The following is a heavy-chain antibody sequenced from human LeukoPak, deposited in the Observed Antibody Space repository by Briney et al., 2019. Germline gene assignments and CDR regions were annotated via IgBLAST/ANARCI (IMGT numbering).Heavy chain of an antibody. CDR1: GXSISTYY. CDR2: IYYSGST. Sequence: PSETLSLTCTVSGXSISTYYWSWIRQPPGQGLEWIGYIYYSGSTKYNPSLKSRVTISLDRSKNQFSLKLRSVTAADTAVYYCARLQVHCGGDCYTRWFDPWGQGTLVTVSS. V-gene: IGHV4-59*08. J-gene: IGHJ5*02. CDR3: ARLQVHCGGDCYTRWFDP. D-gene: IGHD2-21*02.